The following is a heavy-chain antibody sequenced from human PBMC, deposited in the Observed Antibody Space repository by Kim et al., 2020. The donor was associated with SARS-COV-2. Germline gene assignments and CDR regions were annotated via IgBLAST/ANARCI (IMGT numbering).Heavy chain of an antibody. V-gene: IGHV1-69*13. D-gene: IGHD4-17*01. CDR1: GGTFSSYA. J-gene: IGHJ6*02. CDR3: ARGQTVTTFFTYYYGMDV. Sequence: SVKVSCKTSGGTFSSYAISWVRQAPGQGLEWMGGIIPIFGTANYAQKFQGRVTITADESTSTAYMELSSLRSEDTAVYYCARGQTVTTFFTYYYGMDVWGQGTTVTVSS. CDR2: IIPIFGTA.